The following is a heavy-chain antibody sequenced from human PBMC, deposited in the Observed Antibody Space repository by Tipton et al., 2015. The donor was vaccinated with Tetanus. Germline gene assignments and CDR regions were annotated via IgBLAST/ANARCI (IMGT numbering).Heavy chain of an antibody. Sequence: TLSLTCTVSGGSVSSGSYYWSWIRQPPGKGLEWIGHIYYSGSTNYNPSLKSRVTISVDTSKNQFSLKLSSVTAADTAVYYCASAVVYYYDSSSFDYWGQGTLVTVSS. CDR1: GGSVSSGSYY. D-gene: IGHD3-22*01. CDR3: ASAVVYYYDSSSFDY. CDR2: IYYSGST. V-gene: IGHV4-61*01. J-gene: IGHJ4*02.